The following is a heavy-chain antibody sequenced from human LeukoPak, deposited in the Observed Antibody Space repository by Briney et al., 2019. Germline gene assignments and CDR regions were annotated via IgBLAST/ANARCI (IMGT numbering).Heavy chain of an antibody. J-gene: IGHJ3*02. CDR3: ARDPGYRTVTTPRGGSDI. Sequence: GGSLRLSCAASRFTFSSYAMQLVRQAPGKGLEWEAIISYDGSNQYYGDSVKGRFTIYRDNSKNTLYLQMISLRTEDTALYYCARDPGYRTVTTPRGGSDIWGQRTMVSVSS. V-gene: IGHV3-30*04. CDR1: RFTFSSYA. CDR2: ISYDGSNQ. D-gene: IGHD4-17*01.